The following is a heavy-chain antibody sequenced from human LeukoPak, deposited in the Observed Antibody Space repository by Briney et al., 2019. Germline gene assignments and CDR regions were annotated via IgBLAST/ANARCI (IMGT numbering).Heavy chain of an antibody. J-gene: IGHJ4*02. CDR2: MNPNSGNT. D-gene: IGHD3-9*01. Sequence: GASVKVSCKASGYTFTSYDINWVRQATGQGLEWMGWMNPNSGNTGYAQKFQGRVTMTRNTSISTAYMELSSLRSEDTAVYYCARETTIPPYYFDYWGLGSQVTVSP. V-gene: IGHV1-8*01. CDR3: ARETTIPPYYFDY. CDR1: GYTFTSYD.